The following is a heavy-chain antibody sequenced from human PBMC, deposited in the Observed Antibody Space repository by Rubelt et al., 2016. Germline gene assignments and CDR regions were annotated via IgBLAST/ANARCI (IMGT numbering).Heavy chain of an antibody. D-gene: IGHD6-19*01. J-gene: IGHJ4*02. CDR1: GFTFYNCD. V-gene: IGHV3-48*03. Sequence: EVQLVESGGGLVQPGGSLRLSCAASGFTFYNCDMTWVRQAPGKGLEWVSHINSDSTTISYADSVKGRFTISRDNAKNSLYLQMNSLRAEDTAIYYCAKALGRQWLGSPVDYWGQGTLVTVSS. CDR3: AKALGRQWLGSPVDY. CDR2: INSDSTTI.